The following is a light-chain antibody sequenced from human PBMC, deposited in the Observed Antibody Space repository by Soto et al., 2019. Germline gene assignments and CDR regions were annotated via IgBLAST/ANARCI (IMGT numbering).Light chain of an antibody. V-gene: IGKV3-20*01. Sequence: EIVLTQSPATLSSFPGDRVTLSCRASQYINTRLAWYQHRLGPGPRLLIYGASNRATGIPDRFSGSGSGTDFTLTICRLEPEDFAVYYCQQYGSSGTFGQGTKVDIK. CDR2: GAS. J-gene: IGKJ1*01. CDR3: QQYGSSGT. CDR1: QYINTR.